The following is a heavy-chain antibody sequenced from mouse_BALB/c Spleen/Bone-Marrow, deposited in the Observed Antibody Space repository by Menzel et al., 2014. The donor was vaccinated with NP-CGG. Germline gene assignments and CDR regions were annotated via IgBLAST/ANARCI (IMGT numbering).Heavy chain of an antibody. D-gene: IGHD1-1*01. CDR1: GFTFTDYY. V-gene: IGHV7-3*02. Sequence: VELMESGGGLVQPGGSLRLSCATSGFTFTDYYMSWVRQPTGKALEWLGFIRNKANGYTTEYRASVKGRFTISRDNSQSILDLQTNTLRTEASATYDWARESDYGSNWYCDVWGAGTTVTVAS. J-gene: IGHJ1*01. CDR3: ARESDYGSNWYCDV. CDR2: IRNKANGYTT.